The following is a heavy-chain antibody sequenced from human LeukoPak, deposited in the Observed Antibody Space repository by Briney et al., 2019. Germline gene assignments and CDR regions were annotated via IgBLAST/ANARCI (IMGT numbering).Heavy chain of an antibody. D-gene: IGHD6-13*01. CDR3: ARSSRGAAAGFDY. CDR2: IYYSEST. V-gene: IGHV4-59*02. J-gene: IGHJ4*02. CDR1: GGSVNNYY. Sequence: SETLSLTCTVSGGSVNNYYWSWIRQPPGKGLEWIGYIYYSESTNYNPSLKSRVTISVDTSNNQFSLKVSSVTAADTAVYYCARSSRGAAAGFDYWGQGTLVTVSS.